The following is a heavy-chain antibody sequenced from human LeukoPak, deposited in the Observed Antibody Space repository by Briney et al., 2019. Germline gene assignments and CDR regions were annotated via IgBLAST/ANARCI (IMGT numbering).Heavy chain of an antibody. CDR2: ISAYNGNT. CDR3: AREHIFERSRVDY. V-gene: IGHV1-18*04. Sequence: ASVKVSCKASGYTFTNYVINWVRQAPGQGLEWVGWISAYNGNTNYTQKFQGRLTNTMDTSTSTAYMELRSLRSDDTAVYFCAREHIFERSRVDYWGQGTLVTVSS. D-gene: IGHD2-21*01. J-gene: IGHJ4*02. CDR1: GYTFTNYV.